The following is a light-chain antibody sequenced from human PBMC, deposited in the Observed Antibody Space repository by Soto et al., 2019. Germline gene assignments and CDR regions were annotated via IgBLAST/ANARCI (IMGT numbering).Light chain of an antibody. J-gene: IGLJ2*01. CDR2: EVS. CDR1: SSDVGGYNY. Sequence: QTALTQPPSAYGSPGQSVTISCTGTSSDVGGYNYVSWYQQHPGKAPKLMIYEVSKRPSGVPDRFSGSKSGNTASLTVSGLQAEDEADYYCCSYAGSNTGVFGGGTKLTVL. V-gene: IGLV2-8*01. CDR3: CSYAGSNTGV.